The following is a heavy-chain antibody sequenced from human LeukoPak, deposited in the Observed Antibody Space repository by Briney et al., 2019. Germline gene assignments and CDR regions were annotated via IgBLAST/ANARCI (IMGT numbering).Heavy chain of an antibody. V-gene: IGHV3-64D*09. J-gene: IGHJ6*02. CDR2: ISSNGGST. D-gene: IGHD1-26*01. Sequence: PGGSLRLSCAGSGFTFSSYAMHWVRQAPGKGLEYVSAISSNGGSTYYAGSVKGRFTISRDNSKNTLYLQMSSLRAEDTAVYYCVKAVGAKGDYYYYYGMDVWGQGTTVTVSS. CDR1: GFTFSSYA. CDR3: VKAVGAKGDYYYYYGMDV.